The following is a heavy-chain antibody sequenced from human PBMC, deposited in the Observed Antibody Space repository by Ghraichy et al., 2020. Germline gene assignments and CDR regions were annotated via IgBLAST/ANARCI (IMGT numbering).Heavy chain of an antibody. CDR3: ARHDVNSGEKASHFLDD. CDR2: IYSSGYT. D-gene: IGHD3-10*01. V-gene: IGHV4-39*01. J-gene: IGHJ4*02. Sequence: SETLSLTCTVSSGSIITSNYYWGWIRQPPGKGLEWIGSIYSSGYTYYNPSLKSRVTISVDTSKNQFSLKLTSVTASDTAVYYCARHDVNSGEKASHFLDDWGQGTLVTVSS. CDR1: SGSIITSNYY.